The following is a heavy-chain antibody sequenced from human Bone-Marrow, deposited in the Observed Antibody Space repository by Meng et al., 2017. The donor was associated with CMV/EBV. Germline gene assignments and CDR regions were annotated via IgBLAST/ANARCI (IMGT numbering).Heavy chain of an antibody. CDR1: GYTFTGYY. V-gene: IGHV1-2*02. Sequence: CKASGYTFTGYYMHWVRQAPGQGLEWMGWINPNSGGTNYAQKFQGRVTMTRDTPISTAYMELSRLRSDDTAVYYCARTTLVSSGWYGWGQGTLVTVSS. CDR2: INPNSGGT. J-gene: IGHJ4*02. CDR3: ARTTLVSSGWYG. D-gene: IGHD6-19*01.